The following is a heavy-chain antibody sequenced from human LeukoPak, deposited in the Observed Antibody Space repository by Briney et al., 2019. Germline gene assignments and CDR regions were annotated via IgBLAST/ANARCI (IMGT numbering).Heavy chain of an antibody. D-gene: IGHD3-22*01. Sequence: GGSLRLSCAASGFTFSDYYMSWIRLAPGKGLEWVSYISSSGSAIYYADSVKGRFTISRDNAKNSLYLQVNSLRAEDTALYYCARDRYYDSSGYNFDYWGQGTLVTVSS. J-gene: IGHJ4*02. V-gene: IGHV3-11*01. CDR2: ISSSGSAI. CDR1: GFTFSDYY. CDR3: ARDRYYDSSGYNFDY.